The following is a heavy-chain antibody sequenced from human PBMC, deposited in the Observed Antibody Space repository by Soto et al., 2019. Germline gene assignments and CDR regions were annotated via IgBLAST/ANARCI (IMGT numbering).Heavy chain of an antibody. Sequence: EVQLVESGGGLVQPGGSLRLSCAASGFTFSSYSMKWVRQAPGKGLEWVSYISSCSSTIYYADSVKGRFTISRDNAKNSLYLQMNSLRDEDTAVYYCARDSGDYGDYGLDYWGQGTLVTVSS. CDR2: ISSCSSTI. J-gene: IGHJ4*02. CDR3: ARDSGDYGDYGLDY. V-gene: IGHV3-48*02. D-gene: IGHD4-17*01. CDR1: GFTFSSYS.